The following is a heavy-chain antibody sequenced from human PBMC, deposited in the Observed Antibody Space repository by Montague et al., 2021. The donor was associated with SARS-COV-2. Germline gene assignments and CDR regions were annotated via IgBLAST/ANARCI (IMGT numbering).Heavy chain of an antibody. CDR3: ARQAAGSYFYYGVDV. V-gene: IGHV4-59*12. D-gene: IGHD6-13*01. J-gene: IGHJ6*02. CDR2: IFYTGST. Sequence: SETLSLTCTVSGDSINTYYWNWIRQPQGKGLEWLGSIFYTGSTNYNPSLKSRVTISLATSKNQFFLTVTSVTAAATAVYYCARQAAGSYFYYGVDVWGQGTTVTVSS. CDR1: GDSINTYY.